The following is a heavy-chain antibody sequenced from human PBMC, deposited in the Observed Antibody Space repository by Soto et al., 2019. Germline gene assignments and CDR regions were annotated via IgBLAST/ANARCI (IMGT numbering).Heavy chain of an antibody. Sequence: GGSLRLSCTTSGFQFGDYAMNLFRQAPGEGPEWVGFIRTKQFGEATQYAASVRGRFVISRDDSSGVVYLQMNSLQTDDTAIYYCMCPNYNVSGAHDYWGQGTQVTVSS. D-gene: IGHD3-10*01. V-gene: IGHV3-49*03. CDR1: GFQFGDYA. CDR2: IRTKQFGEAT. CDR3: MCPNYNVSGAHDY. J-gene: IGHJ4*02.